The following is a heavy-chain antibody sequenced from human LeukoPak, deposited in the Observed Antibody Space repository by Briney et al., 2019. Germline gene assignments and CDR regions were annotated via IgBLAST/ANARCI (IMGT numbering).Heavy chain of an antibody. CDR3: AKDLSSPWYFDL. Sequence: GRSLRLSCAASGFTFDDYAMHWVRQAPGKGLEWVSAISGSGGSTYYADSVKGRFTISRDNSKNTLYLQMNSLRAEDTAVYYCAKDLSSPWYFDLWGRGTLVTVSS. J-gene: IGHJ2*01. D-gene: IGHD2/OR15-2a*01. CDR1: GFTFDDYA. CDR2: ISGSGGST. V-gene: IGHV3-23*01.